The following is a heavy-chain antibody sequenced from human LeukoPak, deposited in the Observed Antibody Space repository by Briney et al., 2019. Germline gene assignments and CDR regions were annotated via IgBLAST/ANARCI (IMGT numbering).Heavy chain of an antibody. CDR3: ARQRYSYGLGGDY. CDR2: IYPGDSDT. J-gene: IGHJ4*02. Sequence: GSLKISCKGSGYSFTSYWIGWVRQMPGKGLEWMGIIYPGDSDTRYSPSFQGQVTISADKSSSTAYLQWSSLKASDTAMYYCARQRYSYGLGGDYWGQGTLVTVSS. CDR1: GYSFTSYW. V-gene: IGHV5-51*01. D-gene: IGHD5-18*01.